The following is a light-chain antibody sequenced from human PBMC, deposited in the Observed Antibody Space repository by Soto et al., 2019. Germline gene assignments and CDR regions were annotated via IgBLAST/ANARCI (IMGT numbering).Light chain of an antibody. CDR3: QQYNNWPPT. V-gene: IGKV3-15*01. Sequence: EIVMKQSPATLSVSPGERATLSCRASQSVSSNLAWYQQKPGQAPRLLIYGASTRATGISARFSGSGSGAEFTLTISSLQSEDFAVYYCQQYNNWPPTFGQGTKVEIK. J-gene: IGKJ1*01. CDR2: GAS. CDR1: QSVSSN.